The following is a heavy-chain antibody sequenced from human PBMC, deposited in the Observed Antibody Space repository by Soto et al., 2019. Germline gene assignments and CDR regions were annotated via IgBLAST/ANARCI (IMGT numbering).Heavy chain of an antibody. D-gene: IGHD1-26*01. V-gene: IGHV3-9*01. CDR1: GFSFADYA. CDR3: AKGRGASQKDAFDI. Sequence: EVLLVESGGGLVQPGRSLRLSCAASGFSFADYAMHWVRPAPGKGLEWVSSISWNSGSIGYADSVKGRFTISRDKAKNSLYLQMNSLRAEDTALYYCAKGRGASQKDAFDIWGQGTMVTVSS. J-gene: IGHJ3*02. CDR2: ISWNSGSI.